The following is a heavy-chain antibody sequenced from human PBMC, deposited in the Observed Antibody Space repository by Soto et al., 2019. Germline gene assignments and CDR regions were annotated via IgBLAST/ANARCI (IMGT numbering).Heavy chain of an antibody. Sequence: SGPTLVNPTQTLTLTCTFSGFSLSTSGMRVSWIRQPPGKALEWLARIDWDDDKFYSTSLKTRLTISKDTSKNQVVLTMTNMDPVDTATYYCARMEPAAIPGSPNYFDYWGQGTLVTVS. CDR1: GFSLSTSGMR. V-gene: IGHV2-70*04. D-gene: IGHD2-2*02. CDR2: IDWDDDK. CDR3: ARMEPAAIPGSPNYFDY. J-gene: IGHJ4*02.